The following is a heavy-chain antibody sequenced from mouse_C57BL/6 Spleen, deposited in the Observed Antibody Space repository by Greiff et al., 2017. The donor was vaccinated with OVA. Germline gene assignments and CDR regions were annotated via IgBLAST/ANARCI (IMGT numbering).Heavy chain of an antibody. CDR2: IYPGSGST. CDR3: GYGTSYYFDY. V-gene: IGHV1-55*01. J-gene: IGHJ2*01. D-gene: IGHD1-1*01. Sequence: VQLQQPGAELVKPGASVKMSCKASGYTFTSYWITWVKPRPGQGLAWIGDIYPGSGSTNYNEKFKSKATLTVDTSSSTAYMQLSSLTSEDSAVYYCGYGTSYYFDYWGQGTTLTVSS. CDR1: GYTFTSYW.